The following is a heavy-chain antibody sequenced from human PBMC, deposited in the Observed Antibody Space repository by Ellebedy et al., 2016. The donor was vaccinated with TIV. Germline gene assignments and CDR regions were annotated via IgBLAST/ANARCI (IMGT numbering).Heavy chain of an antibody. CDR1: GYTFTGYY. Sequence: ASVKVSCXASGYTFTGYYMHWVRQAPGQGLEWMGWINPNSGGTNYAQKFQGRVTMTRDTSISTAYMELSRLRSDDTAVYYCARDKRDYDILTGYYSRGAFDIWGQGTMVTVSS. V-gene: IGHV1-2*02. CDR2: INPNSGGT. D-gene: IGHD3-9*01. J-gene: IGHJ3*02. CDR3: ARDKRDYDILTGYYSRGAFDI.